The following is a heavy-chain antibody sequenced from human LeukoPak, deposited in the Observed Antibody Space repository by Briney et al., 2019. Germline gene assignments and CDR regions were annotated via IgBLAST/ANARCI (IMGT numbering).Heavy chain of an antibody. CDR3: AKDWELGS. V-gene: IGHV4-59*01. D-gene: IGHD1-26*01. J-gene: IGHJ5*02. Sequence: SETLYLTCSVSGASINSYYWNWIRQPPGKGLEWIGNTYNSESTNYNPSLKSRVTISLDTSKNQFSLKMSSVTAADTAVYYCAKDWELGSWGQGTLVTISS. CDR1: GASINSYY. CDR2: TYNSEST.